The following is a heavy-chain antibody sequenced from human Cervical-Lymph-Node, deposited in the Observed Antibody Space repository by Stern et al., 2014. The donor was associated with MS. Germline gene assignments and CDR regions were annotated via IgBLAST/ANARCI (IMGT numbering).Heavy chain of an antibody. CDR1: GGSISSSNW. Sequence: VQLLESGPGLVKPSGTLSLTCAVSGGSISSSNWWSWVRQPPGKGLEWVGHIYHSGSPTYNPSLESRLTISVDKSKNQFSLKLKSVTAADTAVYYCARGLFSSSWAPDAFDIWGQGTIVTVSS. J-gene: IGHJ3*02. D-gene: IGHD6-13*01. V-gene: IGHV4-4*02. CDR3: ARGLFSSSWAPDAFDI. CDR2: IYHSGSP.